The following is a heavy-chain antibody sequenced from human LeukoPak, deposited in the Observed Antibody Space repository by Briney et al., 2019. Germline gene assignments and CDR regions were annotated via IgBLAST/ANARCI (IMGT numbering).Heavy chain of an antibody. Sequence: GGSLRLSCAASGFTFSTYSMNWVRQAPGKGLEWISYIGGAIYYADSVKGRFTVSRDDAKNSLFLQMNSLRDEDTAVYYCARDSRWAFDYWGQGTLATVSS. D-gene: IGHD6-13*01. CDR1: GFTFSTYS. CDR3: ARDSRWAFDY. CDR2: IGGAI. V-gene: IGHV3-48*02. J-gene: IGHJ4*02.